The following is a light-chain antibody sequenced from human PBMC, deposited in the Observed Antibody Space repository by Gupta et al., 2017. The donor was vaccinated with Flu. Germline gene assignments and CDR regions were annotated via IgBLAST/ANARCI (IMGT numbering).Light chain of an antibody. CDR3: MQGTHWLT. V-gene: IGKV2-30*02. J-gene: IGKJ1*01. CDR2: RVS. CDR1: QSLVHSNGNTY. Sequence: DVVMTQSPLSLPVTLGQPASISCRSSQSLVHSNGNTYLTWFQQRPGQSPRRLIYRVSNRDSGVPDRFSGSGSGTDFTLKSSRVEAEDVGIYYCMQGTHWLTFGQGTKVEIK.